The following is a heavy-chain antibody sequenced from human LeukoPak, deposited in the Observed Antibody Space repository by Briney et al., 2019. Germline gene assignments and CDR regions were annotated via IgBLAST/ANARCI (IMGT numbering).Heavy chain of an antibody. D-gene: IGHD3-16*01. Sequence: PSETLSLTCTVSGDSISSSSYYWGRLRQPPGKGLEWIGSIYYSGTTYYSPSLKSRVTISVDTSKNQFSLKLSSVTAADTAVYYCAREPRGGPDYWGQGTLVTVSS. V-gene: IGHV4-39*07. CDR1: GDSISSSSYY. CDR3: AREPRGGPDY. J-gene: IGHJ4*02. CDR2: IYYSGTT.